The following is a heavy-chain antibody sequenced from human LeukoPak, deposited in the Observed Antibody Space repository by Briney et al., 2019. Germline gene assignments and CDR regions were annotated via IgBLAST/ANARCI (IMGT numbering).Heavy chain of an antibody. CDR1: GYSISSGYY. Sequence: SETLSLTCAVSGYSISSGYYWGWIRQPPGKGLEWIGSIYHCGSTYYNPSLKSRVTISVDTSKNQFSLKLSSVTAADTAVYYCARVVGSGSPFPDYWGQGTLVTVSS. CDR3: ARVVGSGSPFPDY. CDR2: IYHCGST. D-gene: IGHD3-10*01. J-gene: IGHJ4*02. V-gene: IGHV4-38-2*01.